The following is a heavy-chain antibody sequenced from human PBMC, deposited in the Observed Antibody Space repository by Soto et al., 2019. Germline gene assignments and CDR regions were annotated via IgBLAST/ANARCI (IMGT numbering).Heavy chain of an antibody. Sequence: QVQLVQSGAEVKKPGASVKVSCKASGYIFTNHYIHWVRQAPGQGLEWMGIINPSGGSTNYLQKFPCSITMTRDTSTSTVYMELSSLRSENQSVFCCARVDYYDSSGFYYDCWGQGSLVTVSS. CDR1: GYIFTNHY. CDR3: ARVDYYDSSGFYYDC. D-gene: IGHD3-22*01. J-gene: IGHJ4*02. CDR2: INPSGGST. V-gene: IGHV1-46*01.